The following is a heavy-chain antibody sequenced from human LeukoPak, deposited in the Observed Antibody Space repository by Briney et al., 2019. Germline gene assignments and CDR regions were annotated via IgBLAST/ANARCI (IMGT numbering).Heavy chain of an antibody. J-gene: IGHJ5*02. CDR2: ISGSSSYT. CDR1: GFNFSDYY. V-gene: IGHV3-11*06. Sequence: PGGSLRLSCAASGFNFSDYYMSWIRQAPGKGLEWVSYISGSSSYTNYADSVKGRFTISRDNAKNSLYLQMNSLRAEDTAVYYCARQGDSSGWYNWFDPWGQGTLVTVSS. D-gene: IGHD6-19*01. CDR3: ARQGDSSGWYNWFDP.